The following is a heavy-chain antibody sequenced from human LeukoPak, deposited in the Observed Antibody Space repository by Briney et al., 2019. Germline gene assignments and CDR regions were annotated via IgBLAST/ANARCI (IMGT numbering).Heavy chain of an antibody. D-gene: IGHD4-17*01. J-gene: IGHJ4*02. V-gene: IGHV3-7*01. CDR3: ARDLQDGVPTGY. Sequence: PGGSLRLSCAASGFTFSNYWMTWVRQAPGKGLEWVGNIEKDGSEKYYVESLKGRFTISRDNVKNSLYLQMNSLRAEDTAVYYCARDLQDGVPTGYWGQGTLVIVS. CDR1: GFTFSNYW. CDR2: IEKDGSEK.